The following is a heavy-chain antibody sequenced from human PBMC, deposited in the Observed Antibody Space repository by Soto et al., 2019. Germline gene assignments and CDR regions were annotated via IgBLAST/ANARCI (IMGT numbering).Heavy chain of an antibody. CDR3: TKDREYGDFFDY. CDR1: GFTFSSYA. Sequence: PVGSPRLSCAASGFTFSSYAMSWVRQAPGKGLEWVSAISGSGGSTYYADSVKGRFTISRDNSKNTLYLQMNSLRAEDTAVYYCTKDREYGDFFDYWGQGTLVTVSS. J-gene: IGHJ4*02. CDR2: ISGSGGST. D-gene: IGHD4-17*01. V-gene: IGHV3-23*01.